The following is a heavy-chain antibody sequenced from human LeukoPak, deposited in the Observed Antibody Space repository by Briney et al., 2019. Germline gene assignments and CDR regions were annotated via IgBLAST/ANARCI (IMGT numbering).Heavy chain of an antibody. D-gene: IGHD6-13*01. CDR1: GFTFSSYA. J-gene: IGHJ5*02. CDR2: ISGSGGST. CDR3: AKDRQQLVLGSWFDP. V-gene: IGHV3-23*01. Sequence: GGSLRLSCAASGFTFSSYAMSWVRQAPGKGLEWVSAISGSGGSTYYADSVKGRFTISRDNTKNTLYLQMNSLRAEDTAVYYCAKDRQQLVLGSWFDPWGQGTLVTVSS.